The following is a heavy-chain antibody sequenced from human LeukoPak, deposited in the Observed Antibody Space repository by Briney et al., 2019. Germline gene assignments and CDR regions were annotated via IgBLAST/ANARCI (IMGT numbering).Heavy chain of an antibody. CDR2: IYFSGTT. J-gene: IGHJ4*02. D-gene: IGHD5-18*01. Sequence: SETLSLTCTVSGGSISDSSYYWGWIRQPPGKGLEWIGTIYFSGTTYYTPSLRSRVTISVDTSKNQFSLKSSSVTAADTAVYYCATIKRGSIFGYFDFWGQGIKVTVSS. CDR3: ATIKRGSIFGYFDF. V-gene: IGHV4-39*07. CDR1: GGSISDSSYY.